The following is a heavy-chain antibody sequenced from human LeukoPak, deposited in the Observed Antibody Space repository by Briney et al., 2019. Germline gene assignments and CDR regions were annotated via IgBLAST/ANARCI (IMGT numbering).Heavy chain of an antibody. CDR1: GYTFTSYQ. CDR3: ARDGGGSYYFMDY. CDR2: MNPDNGNT. Sequence: ASVKVSCKASGYTFTSYQINWVRQATGQGLEWMGWMNPDNGNTGFAQNFQGRVTMTRNTSISTAYMELSSLRSGDTAVYYCARDGGGSYYFMDYWGQGTLVTVSS. V-gene: IGHV1-8*01. D-gene: IGHD1-26*01. J-gene: IGHJ4*02.